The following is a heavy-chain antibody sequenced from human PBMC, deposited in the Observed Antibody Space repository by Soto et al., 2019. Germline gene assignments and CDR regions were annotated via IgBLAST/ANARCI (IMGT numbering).Heavy chain of an antibody. D-gene: IGHD2-21*02. V-gene: IGHV4-31*03. J-gene: IGHJ2*01. CDR1: GGSISSGGYY. CDR2: IYYSGST. Sequence: QVQLQESGPGLVKPSQTLSLTCTVSGGSISSGGYYWSWIRQHPGKGLEWIGYIYYSGSTYYNPSLKSRVXXSXDXXKNQFSLKLSSVTAADTAVYYCARDGGDSDWYFDLWGRGTLVTVSS. CDR3: ARDGGDSDWYFDL.